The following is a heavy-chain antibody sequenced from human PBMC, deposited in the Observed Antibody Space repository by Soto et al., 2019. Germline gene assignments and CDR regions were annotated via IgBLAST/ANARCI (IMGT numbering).Heavy chain of an antibody. CDR1: GFTFSSYS. J-gene: IGHJ6*02. CDR2: ISSSSSYI. Sequence: GGSLRLSCAASGFTFSSYSMNWVRQAPGKGLEWVSSISSSSSYIYYADSVKGRFTISRDNAKNSLYLQMNSLRAEDTAVYYCARASCTNGVCYYYYYGMDVWGQGTTVTVPS. V-gene: IGHV3-21*01. CDR3: ARASCTNGVCYYYYYGMDV. D-gene: IGHD2-8*01.